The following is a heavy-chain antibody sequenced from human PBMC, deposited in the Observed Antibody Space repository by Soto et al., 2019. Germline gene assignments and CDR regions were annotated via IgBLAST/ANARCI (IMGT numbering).Heavy chain of an antibody. V-gene: IGHV4-59*12. Sequence: SETLSVTCTVSGGSISSYDWSWIRQPPGKGLEWIGYIYHSGSTYYNPSLKSRVTISVDRSKNQFSLKLSSVTAADTAVYYCARAPGYSGNWFDPWGQGTLVTVSS. CDR3: ARAPGYSGNWFDP. J-gene: IGHJ5*02. D-gene: IGHD1-26*01. CDR2: IYHSGST. CDR1: GGSISSYD.